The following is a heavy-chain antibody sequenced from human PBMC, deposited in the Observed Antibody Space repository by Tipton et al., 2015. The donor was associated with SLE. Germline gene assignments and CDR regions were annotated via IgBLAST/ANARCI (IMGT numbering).Heavy chain of an antibody. CDR2: TYYGGTT. D-gene: IGHD3-10*01. CDR3: ARDLSYYGSARYWFDR. V-gene: IGHV4-31*01. Sequence: TLSLTCTVSGGSISSSSYYWGWIRQPPGKGLEWIGHTYYGGTTYYNPSLKSQITMSVDTSKNQFSLKLSSVTAADTAVYYCARDLSYYGSARYWFDRWGQGTLVTVSS. CDR1: GGSISSSSYY. J-gene: IGHJ5*02.